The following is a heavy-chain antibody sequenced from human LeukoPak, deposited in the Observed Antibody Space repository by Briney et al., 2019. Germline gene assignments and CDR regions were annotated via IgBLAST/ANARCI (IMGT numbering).Heavy chain of an antibody. V-gene: IGHV3-21*06. CDR2: IGGSGSFI. CDR3: ATDSSGYSAAFDY. Sequence: GGSLRLSCAGSGFRFSTYSIKWVRQAPGKGLEWVSHIGGSGSFIYYADSVRGRFTISRDNAKNSVYLQMNSLRAEDRAVYYCATDSSGYSAAFDYWGQGTLVTVSS. CDR1: GFRFSTYS. D-gene: IGHD3-22*01. J-gene: IGHJ4*02.